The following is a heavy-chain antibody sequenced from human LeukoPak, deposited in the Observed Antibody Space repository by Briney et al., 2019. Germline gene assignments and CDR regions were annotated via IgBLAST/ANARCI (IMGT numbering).Heavy chain of an antibody. V-gene: IGHV3-66*01. J-gene: IGHJ6*02. CDR1: GFIVSKNY. CDR3: ARGGYSGYDSVYYYGMDV. CDR2: IYRDGRT. Sequence: GGSLRLSCAVSGFIVSKNYMNWVRQAPGKGLEWVSSIYRDGRTYYADSVKGRFTISRDNSKNTLSPQMNSLRDEDTAVYYCARGGYSGYDSVYYYGMDVWGQGTTVTVSS. D-gene: IGHD5-12*01.